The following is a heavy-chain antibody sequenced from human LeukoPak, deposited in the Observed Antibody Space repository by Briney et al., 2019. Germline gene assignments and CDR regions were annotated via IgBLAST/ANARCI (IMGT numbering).Heavy chain of an antibody. J-gene: IGHJ4*02. CDR2: ISAYNGNT. CDR1: GYTFTSYG. D-gene: IGHD3-22*01. V-gene: IGHV1-18*01. Sequence: ASVKVSCKASGYTFTSYGISWVRQAPGQGLEWMGWISAYNGNTNYAQKLQGRVTMTTDTSTSTAYMELRSLRSDDTAVYYCATDKLDYYDSSGYYPFDYWGQGTLVTVSS. CDR3: ATDKLDYYDSSGYYPFDY.